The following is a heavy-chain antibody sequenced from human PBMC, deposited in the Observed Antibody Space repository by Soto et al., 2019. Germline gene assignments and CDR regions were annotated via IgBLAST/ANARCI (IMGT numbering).Heavy chain of an antibody. Sequence: QITLKESGPTLVKPTQTLTLTCTFSGFSLSTSGVGVGWIRQPPGKALEWLALIFWDDDKRYSPSLKSRLPVTNAPSKYPLVLTMTNMDPVHTATYYFAHLGYFSGGRCPFDYSAQGTLLTVSS. D-gene: IGHD2-15*01. CDR1: GFSLSTSGVG. J-gene: IGHJ4*02. CDR3: AHLGYFSGGRCPFDY. V-gene: IGHV2-5*02. CDR2: IFWDDDK.